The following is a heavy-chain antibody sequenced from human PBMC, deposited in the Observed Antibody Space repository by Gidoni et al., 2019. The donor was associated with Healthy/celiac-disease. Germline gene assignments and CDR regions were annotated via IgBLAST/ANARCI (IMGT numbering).Heavy chain of an antibody. CDR1: GGSLSSTSYY. Sequence: QLQLQESGPGLVKPSETLSLTCTVSGGSLSSTSYYWGWIRQPPGKGLEWIGSIYYSGSTYYNPSLKSRVTISVDTSKNQFSLKLSSVTAADTAVYYCARPIAVAGYYYYGMDVWGQGTTVTVSS. D-gene: IGHD6-19*01. V-gene: IGHV4-39*01. CDR2: IYYSGST. J-gene: IGHJ6*02. CDR3: ARPIAVAGYYYYGMDV.